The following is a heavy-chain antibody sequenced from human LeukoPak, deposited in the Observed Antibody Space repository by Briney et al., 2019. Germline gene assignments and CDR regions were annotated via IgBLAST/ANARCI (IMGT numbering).Heavy chain of an antibody. D-gene: IGHD6-19*01. CDR2: TYYRSKWYN. V-gene: IGHV6-1*01. Sequence: PSQTLSLTCAISGDSFSSNSAAWNWIRQSPSRGLEWLGRTYYRSKWYNDYAVSVKSRITINPDTSKNQFSLQLNSVTPEDTAVYYCARAGSGWYVAGAHYYYYYGMDVWGQGTTVTVSS. CDR1: GDSFSSNSAA. J-gene: IGHJ6*02. CDR3: ARAGSGWYVAGAHYYYYYGMDV.